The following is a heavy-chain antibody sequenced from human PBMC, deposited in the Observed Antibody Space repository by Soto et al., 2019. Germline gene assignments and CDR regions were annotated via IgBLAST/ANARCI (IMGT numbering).Heavy chain of an antibody. CDR3: ASWGIVVVITENDAFDI. CDR2: INPSGGST. V-gene: IGHV1-46*01. CDR1: GYTFTSYY. J-gene: IGHJ3*02. D-gene: IGHD3-22*01. Sequence: ASVKVSCKASGYTFTSYYMHLVRQAPGQGLEWMGIINPSGGSTSYAQKFQGRVTMTRDTSTSTVYMELNSLRSEDTAVYYCASWGIVVVITENDAFDIWGQGTMVTVSS.